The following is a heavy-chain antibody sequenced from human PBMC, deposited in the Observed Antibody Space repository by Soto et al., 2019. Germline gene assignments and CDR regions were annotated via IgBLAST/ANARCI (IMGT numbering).Heavy chain of an antibody. J-gene: IGHJ4*02. CDR3: ARTTAVPNTLRSRYFFDY. V-gene: IGHV4-61*01. Sequence: SETLSLTCTVYGVSVNTASFYWSWIRQPPGKGLEWVGHVSDSGSTNYNPSLKSRVTISVDMSRNQFSLRLTSVTTADTALYYCARTTAVPNTLRSRYFFDYWGQGTLVTVSS. CDR2: VSDSGST. CDR1: GVSVNTASFY. D-gene: IGHD4-17*01.